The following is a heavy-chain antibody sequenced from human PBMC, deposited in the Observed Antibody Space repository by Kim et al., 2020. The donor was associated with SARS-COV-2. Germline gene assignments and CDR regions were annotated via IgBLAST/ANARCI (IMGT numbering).Heavy chain of an antibody. Sequence: RRVTISVDTSKNQFSLKLSSVTAADTAVYYCARVRVVVVVAATVGYAFDIWGQGTMVTVSS. CDR3: ARVRVVVVVAATVGYAFDI. J-gene: IGHJ3*02. D-gene: IGHD2-15*01. V-gene: IGHV4-34*01.